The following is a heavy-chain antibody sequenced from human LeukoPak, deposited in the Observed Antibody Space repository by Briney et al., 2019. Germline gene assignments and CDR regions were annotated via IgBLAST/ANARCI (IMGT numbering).Heavy chain of an antibody. Sequence: GESLKISCKGSGYSFTSYWIGWVRQMPGKGLEWMGIIYPGDSDTRYSPSFQGQVTISADKSISTAYLQWSSLKASDTAMYYCARSCGSTSCYTGTDYWGQGTLVTVSS. CDR1: GYSFTSYW. V-gene: IGHV5-51*01. D-gene: IGHD2-2*02. J-gene: IGHJ4*02. CDR2: IYPGDSDT. CDR3: ARSCGSTSCYTGTDY.